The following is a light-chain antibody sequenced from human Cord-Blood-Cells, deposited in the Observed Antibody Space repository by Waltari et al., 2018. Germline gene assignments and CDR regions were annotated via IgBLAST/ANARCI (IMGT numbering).Light chain of an antibody. CDR3: SSYTSSSTLV. J-gene: IGLJ2*01. V-gene: IGLV2-14*01. CDR2: KVI. Sequence: QSALTQPASVSGSPGQSITISCTGTSSDVGGYNYVSWYQQHPGKAPKLMIYKVINRPSVVSNRFSGSKSGNTASLTISGLQAEDVADYYCSSYTSSSTLVFGGGTKLTVL. CDR1: SSDVGGYNY.